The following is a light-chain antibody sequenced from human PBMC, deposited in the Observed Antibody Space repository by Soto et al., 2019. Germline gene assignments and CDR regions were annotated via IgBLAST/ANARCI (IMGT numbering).Light chain of an antibody. CDR2: KAS. V-gene: IGKV1-5*03. CDR1: QRISRW. Sequence: DIQMTQSPSPPSASVGDRVTITFRASQRISRWLAWYQQKPGKAPKLLIYKASSLESGVPSRFSGSGSGTEFTLTISSLQPDDFATYYCQQYNSLGTFGQGTKVDIK. J-gene: IGKJ1*01. CDR3: QQYNSLGT.